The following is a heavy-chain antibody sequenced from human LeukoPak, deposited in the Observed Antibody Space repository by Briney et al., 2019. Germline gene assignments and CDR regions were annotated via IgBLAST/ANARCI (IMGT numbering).Heavy chain of an antibody. CDR3: ARGLRGSPAFDY. D-gene: IGHD2-2*01. J-gene: IGHJ4*02. CDR2: INPNSGGA. CDR1: GYTFTGYY. Sequence: ASVKVSCKASGYTFTGYYMHWVRQAPGQGLEWMGWINPNSGGANYAQKFQGRVTMTRDTSISTAFMELSRLRSDDTAVYYCARGLRGSPAFDYWGQGTLVTVSS. V-gene: IGHV1-2*02.